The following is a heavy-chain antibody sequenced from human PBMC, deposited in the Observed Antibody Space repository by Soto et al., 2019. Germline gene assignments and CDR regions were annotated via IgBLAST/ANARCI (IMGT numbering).Heavy chain of an antibody. Sequence: SETLSLTCAVSGDSISSSNWWHWVRQPPGKGLEWIGEIHHSGTTNYNPSLKSRVAISVDRSKNQFSLKLNSVTAADTAVYYCARVRQYCSATSCYLDPWGQGTLVTVSS. CDR3: ARVRQYCSATSCYLDP. CDR2: IHHSGTT. CDR1: GDSISSSNW. D-gene: IGHD2-2*01. V-gene: IGHV4-4*02. J-gene: IGHJ5*02.